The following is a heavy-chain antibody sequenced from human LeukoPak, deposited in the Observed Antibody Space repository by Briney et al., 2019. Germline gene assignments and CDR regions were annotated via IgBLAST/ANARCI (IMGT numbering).Heavy chain of an antibody. V-gene: IGHV1-46*03. J-gene: IGHJ4*02. Sequence: ASVKVSRKASGYTFTSYYMHWVRQAPGQGLEWMGIINPSGGSTSYAQKFQGRVTMTRDTSTSTVYMELSSLRSEDTAVYYCAKARSGYDKVPDYWGQGTLVTVSS. D-gene: IGHD5-12*01. CDR3: AKARSGYDKVPDY. CDR1: GYTFTSYY. CDR2: INPSGGST.